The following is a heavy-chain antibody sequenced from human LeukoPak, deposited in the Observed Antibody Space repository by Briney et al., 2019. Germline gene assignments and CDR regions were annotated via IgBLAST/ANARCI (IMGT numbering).Heavy chain of an antibody. D-gene: IGHD3-3*01. Sequence: SETLSLTCTVSGGSISSYYWSWIRQPPGKGLEWIGYIYYSGSTNYNPSLKSRVTISVDTSKNQFSLKLSSVTAADTAVYYCARVDYDFWSGDAENWFDPWGQGTLVTVSS. CDR2: IYYSGST. CDR1: GGSISSYY. CDR3: ARVDYDFWSGDAENWFDP. V-gene: IGHV4-59*01. J-gene: IGHJ5*02.